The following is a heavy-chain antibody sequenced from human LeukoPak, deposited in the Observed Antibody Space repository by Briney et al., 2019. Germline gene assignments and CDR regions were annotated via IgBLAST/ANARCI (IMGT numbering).Heavy chain of an antibody. CDR3: PRHAPDLGYCSGGSCYFDY. D-gene: IGHD2-15*01. CDR2: IYPGDSDT. Sequence: GESLKISCKGSGYSFTSYWIGWVRQMPGKGLEWMGIIYPGDSDTRCSPSFQGQVTISADKSISTAYLQWSSMKASDTAMYYCPRHAPDLGYCSGGSCYFDYWGQGTLVTVSS. J-gene: IGHJ4*02. V-gene: IGHV5-51*01. CDR1: GYSFTSYW.